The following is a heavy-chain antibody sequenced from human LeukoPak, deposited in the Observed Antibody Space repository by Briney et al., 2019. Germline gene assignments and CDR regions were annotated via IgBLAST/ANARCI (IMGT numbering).Heavy chain of an antibody. CDR2: ISYDGSNK. Sequence: SGGSLRLSCAASGFTFSSYPMHWVRQAPGKGLEWVAIISYDGSNKYCADSVKGRFTISRDNSKDTLDLQMNSLRAEDTAVYYCAREVAPAATFYYYGMDVWGKGTTVTVSS. CDR3: AREVAPAATFYYYGMDV. D-gene: IGHD2-2*01. V-gene: IGHV3-30*04. J-gene: IGHJ6*04. CDR1: GFTFSSYP.